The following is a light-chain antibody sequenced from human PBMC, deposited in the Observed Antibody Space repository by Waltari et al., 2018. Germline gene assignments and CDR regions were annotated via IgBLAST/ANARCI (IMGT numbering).Light chain of an antibody. V-gene: IGLV2-14*01. CDR3: SSYTTSSAPGV. CDR1: DSDVGAYDF. CDR2: EVS. Sequence: QSALTQPASVSGSPGQSNTISCSGTDSDVGAYDFFSWYQQHPGKAPPLIIYEVSNRPSGISNRFSASKSGNTASLTISGLQAEDEADYYCSSYTTSSAPGVFGTGTRVTVL. J-gene: IGLJ1*01.